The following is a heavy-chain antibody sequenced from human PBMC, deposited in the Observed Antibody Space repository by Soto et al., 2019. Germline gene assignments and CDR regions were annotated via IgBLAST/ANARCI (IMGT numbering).Heavy chain of an antibody. CDR2: ISAYNGNT. V-gene: IGHV1-18*01. J-gene: IGHJ5*02. CDR3: ARDYYSSRWYWFAP. CDR1: GYTFTSYG. Sequence: ASVKVSCKASGYTFTSYGISWVRQAPGQGLEWMGWISAYNGNTNYAQKLQGRVTMTTDTSTSTAYMELRSLRSDDTAVYYCARDYYSSRWYWFAPWGQGTLVTVSS. D-gene: IGHD6-13*01.